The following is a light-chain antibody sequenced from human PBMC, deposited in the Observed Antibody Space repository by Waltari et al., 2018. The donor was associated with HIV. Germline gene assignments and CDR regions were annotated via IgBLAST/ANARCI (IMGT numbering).Light chain of an antibody. CDR1: SSDVGSYNL. Sequence: QSALTQPASVSGSPGQSITISCTGTSSDVGSYNLVSWYQQHPSKAPKLMIYEVSKRPSGVSNRFSGSKSGNTASLTIAGLQAEDEADYYCCSYAGSNTWVFGGGTKLTVL. V-gene: IGLV2-23*02. CDR2: EVS. J-gene: IGLJ3*02. CDR3: CSYAGSNTWV.